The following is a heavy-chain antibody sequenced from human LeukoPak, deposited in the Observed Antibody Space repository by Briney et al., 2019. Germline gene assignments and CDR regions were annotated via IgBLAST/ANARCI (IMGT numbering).Heavy chain of an antibody. D-gene: IGHD6-13*01. CDR1: GYTFTSYD. J-gene: IGHJ6*02. V-gene: IGHV1-8*01. Sequence: ASVKVSCKASGYTFTSYDINWVRQATGQGLEWMGWMNPNSGNTGYAQKFQGRVTMTRNTSISTAYMELSSLRAEDTAVYYCARDNLRIAAAGNHYYYYYGMDVWGQGTTVTVSS. CDR3: ARDNLRIAAAGNHYYYYYGMDV. CDR2: MNPNSGNT.